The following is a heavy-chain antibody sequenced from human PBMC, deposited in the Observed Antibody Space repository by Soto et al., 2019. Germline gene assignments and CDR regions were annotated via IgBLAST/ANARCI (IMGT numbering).Heavy chain of an antibody. D-gene: IGHD6-13*01. Sequence: QVQLVESGGGVVQPGRSLRLSCAASGFTFSSYGMHWVRQAPGKGLEWVAVISYDGSNKYYADSVKGRFTISRDNSKNTLYLQMNSLRAEDTAVYYCAKDRVSSRSWLDYWGQGTLVTVSS. CDR3: AKDRVSSRSWLDY. CDR1: GFTFSSYG. V-gene: IGHV3-30*18. CDR2: ISYDGSNK. J-gene: IGHJ4*02.